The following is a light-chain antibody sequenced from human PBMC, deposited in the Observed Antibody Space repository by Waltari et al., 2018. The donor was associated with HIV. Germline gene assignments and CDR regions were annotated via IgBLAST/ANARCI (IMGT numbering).Light chain of an antibody. Sequence: QSVLTQPPSASGTPGQRVTISCSGSRSTIGRFYVYWYQQLPGSAPNLLIYRNNQRPSGVPDRFSGSKSGTSASLAISGLRSEDEADYYCAAWTDSLRGVVFGGGTKLSVL. CDR2: RNN. J-gene: IGLJ2*01. V-gene: IGLV1-47*01. CDR1: RSTIGRFY. CDR3: AAWTDSLRGVV.